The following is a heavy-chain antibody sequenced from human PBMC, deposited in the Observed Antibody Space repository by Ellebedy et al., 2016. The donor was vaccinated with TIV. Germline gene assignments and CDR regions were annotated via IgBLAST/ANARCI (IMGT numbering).Heavy chain of an antibody. D-gene: IGHD6-6*01. CDR1: GFTFRSYG. V-gene: IGHV3-33*01. J-gene: IGHJ6*02. CDR2: IWYDGSNK. CDR3: ARRIAARPDYYYAMDV. Sequence: GESLKISCAASGFTFRSYGMPWVRQAPGKGLEWVAVIWYDGSNKYYGDSVKGRFTISRDNSKNTLSLQMNSLRAEDTAVYYCARRIAARPDYYYAMDVWGQGTTVTVAS.